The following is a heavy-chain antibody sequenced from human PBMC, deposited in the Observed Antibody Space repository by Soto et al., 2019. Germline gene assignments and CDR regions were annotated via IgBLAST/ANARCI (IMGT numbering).Heavy chain of an antibody. Sequence: EVQLVESGGGLVQPGGSLRLSCAASGFTFSSYWMSWVRQAPGKGLEWVANIKRDGSEKYYVDSVKGRFTISRDNAKNSLHLQMNSLRAEDTAVFYCARGDYYDSSGYYPGYWGQGTLVTVSS. D-gene: IGHD3-22*01. CDR1: GFTFSSYW. V-gene: IGHV3-7*01. CDR3: ARGDYYDSSGYYPGY. J-gene: IGHJ4*02. CDR2: IKRDGSEK.